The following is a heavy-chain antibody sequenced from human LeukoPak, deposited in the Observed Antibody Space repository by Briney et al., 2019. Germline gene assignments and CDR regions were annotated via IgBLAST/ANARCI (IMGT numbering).Heavy chain of an antibody. J-gene: IGHJ4*02. CDR1: GFSFSGYS. Sequence: KTGGSLRLSCAASGFSFSGYSFNWVRQAPGKGLEWLSSISSSGTYIYYADSVKGRFTISRDNSKNTLYLQMDSLRAEDTAVYYCAKDFAVVTPPMALLDWWGQGTLVTVSS. CDR3: AKDFAVVTPPMALLDW. CDR2: ISSSGTYI. D-gene: IGHD4-23*01. V-gene: IGHV3-21*04.